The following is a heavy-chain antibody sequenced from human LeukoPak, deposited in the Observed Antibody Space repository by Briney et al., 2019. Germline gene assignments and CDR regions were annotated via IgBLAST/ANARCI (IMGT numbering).Heavy chain of an antibody. CDR1: GGSINTANYY. V-gene: IGHV4-30-4*08. CDR2: ISYSGTP. J-gene: IGHJ4*02. D-gene: IGHD4-17*01. CDR3: ARDRYGDFEDY. Sequence: SQTLSLTCNVSGGSINTANYYWTWIRQPPGKGLEWIGYISYSGTPYYNPSLNSRVTISLDTSKNQFSLILNSVTAADTAMYYCARDRYGDFEDYWGQGTLVTVSS.